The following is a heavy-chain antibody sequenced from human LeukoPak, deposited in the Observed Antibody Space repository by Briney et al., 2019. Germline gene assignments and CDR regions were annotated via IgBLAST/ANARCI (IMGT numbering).Heavy chain of an antibody. V-gene: IGHV3-64*04. D-gene: IGHD6-13*01. Sequence: GGSLRLSCSASGFTFRNYAMHWVRHAPGKGLEYVSTIDSNGDNRYYADSVKGRFTISRDNSKDTVYLQVNSLRAEDTAVYYCATYRNTWTSFDYWGQGTLVTVSS. CDR2: IDSNGDNR. CDR1: GFTFRNYA. CDR3: ATYRNTWTSFDY. J-gene: IGHJ4*02.